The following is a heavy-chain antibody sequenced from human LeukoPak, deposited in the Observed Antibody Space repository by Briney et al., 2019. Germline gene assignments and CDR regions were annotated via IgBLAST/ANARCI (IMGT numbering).Heavy chain of an antibody. CDR3: ARTPGTYYYGSGRPEDFDY. CDR2: ISSSSSYT. J-gene: IGHJ4*02. Sequence: GGSLRLSCAASGFTFSDYYMSWIRQAPGKGLGWVSYISSSSSYTNYADSVKGRFTISRDNAKNSLYLQTNSLRAEDTAVYYCARTPGTYYYGSGRPEDFDYWGQGTLVTVSS. V-gene: IGHV3-11*06. CDR1: GFTFSDYY. D-gene: IGHD3-10*01.